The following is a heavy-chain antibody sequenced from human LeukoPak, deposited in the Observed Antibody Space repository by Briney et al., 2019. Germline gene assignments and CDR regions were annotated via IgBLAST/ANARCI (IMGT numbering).Heavy chain of an antibody. V-gene: IGHV3-23*01. J-gene: IGHJ4*02. CDR1: GFTFSSYA. CDR3: AKARDGGRTSCNFHG. CDR2: ISGSGGST. Sequence: PGGSLRLSCAASGFTFSSYAISWVRQAPGKGLEWGSAISGSGGSTYYADSVKGRFTISRDNSKNTLYLQMNRLRAEDTAVYYCAKARDGGRTSCNFHGGGQGTLVTVSS. D-gene: IGHD2-2*01.